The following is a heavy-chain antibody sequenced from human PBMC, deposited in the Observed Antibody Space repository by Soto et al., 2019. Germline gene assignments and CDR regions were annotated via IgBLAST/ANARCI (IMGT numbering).Heavy chain of an antibody. J-gene: IGHJ4*02. Sequence: EVQLVESGGGLVQPGGSLKLSCAASGFTFSDSAIHWVRQASGKGLEWVGRIRSKVNSYATAYAASVKGRFTISRDDSKNTAYLQMNSLKTEDTAVYYCTRQVVSGSYYEHYWGQGTLVTVSS. CDR3: TRQVVSGSYYEHY. CDR2: IRSKVNSYAT. D-gene: IGHD1-26*01. V-gene: IGHV3-73*02. CDR1: GFTFSDSA.